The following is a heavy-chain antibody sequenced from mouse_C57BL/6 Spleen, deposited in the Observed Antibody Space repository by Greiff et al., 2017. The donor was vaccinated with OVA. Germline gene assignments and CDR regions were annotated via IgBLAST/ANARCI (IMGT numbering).Heavy chain of an antibody. CDR2: ISAGGSYT. D-gene: IGHD1-1*01. CDR1: GFTFSSYA. J-gene: IGHJ4*01. V-gene: IGHV5-4*01. Sequence: EVQLVESGGGLVKPGGSLKLSCAASGFTFSSYAMSWVRQTPEKRLEWVATISAGGSYTYYPDNVKGRFTISRDNAKNNLYLQMSHLKSEDTAMYYGARIDYYGSSYSYAMDDWGQGTSVTVSS. CDR3: ARIDYYGSSYSYAMDD.